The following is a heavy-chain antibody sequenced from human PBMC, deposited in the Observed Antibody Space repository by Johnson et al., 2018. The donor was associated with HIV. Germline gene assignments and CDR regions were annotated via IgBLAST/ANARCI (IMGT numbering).Heavy chain of an antibody. Sequence: VQLLESGGALVKPGGSLRLSCAASGFTFSDYYMSWIRQAPGKGLEWVAYISSSGSSRYYADSAKGRFTISRDNSKNTLYLQMNSLKTEDTAVYYCTTDYTAAASLRAFDIWGQGTMVTVSS. CDR3: TTDYTAAASLRAFDI. D-gene: IGHD6-13*01. J-gene: IGHJ3*02. V-gene: IGHV3-11*01. CDR2: ISSSGSSR. CDR1: GFTFSDYY.